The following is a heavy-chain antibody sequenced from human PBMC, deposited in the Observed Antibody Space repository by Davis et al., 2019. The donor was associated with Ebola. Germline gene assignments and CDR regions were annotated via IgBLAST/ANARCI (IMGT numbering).Heavy chain of an antibody. D-gene: IGHD3-3*01. V-gene: IGHV3-30*04. Sequence: PGGSLRLSCAASGFTFSNYAMHWVRQASGKGPEWVAVVSHSERERFYADSVKGRFTISRDNSENTLYLQMNSLTADDTSVYYCARAGFDEVLDYWGQGTPVTVSS. J-gene: IGHJ4*02. CDR2: VSHSERER. CDR3: ARAGFDEVLDY. CDR1: GFTFSNYA.